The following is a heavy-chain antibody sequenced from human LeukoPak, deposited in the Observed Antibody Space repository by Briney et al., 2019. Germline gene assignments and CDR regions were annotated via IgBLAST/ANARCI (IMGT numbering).Heavy chain of an antibody. CDR1: GFTFSNAW. Sequence: PGGSLRLSCAASGFTFSNAWMSWVRQAPGKGLEWVGRITSKTDGGTTDYAAPVKGRFTISRDDSKNTLYLQMNSLKTEDTAVYYCTTEAYYYDSSGYYSPYYFDYWGQGTLVTVSS. CDR2: ITSKTDGGTT. CDR3: TTEAYYYDSSGYYSPYYFDY. V-gene: IGHV3-15*01. J-gene: IGHJ4*02. D-gene: IGHD3-22*01.